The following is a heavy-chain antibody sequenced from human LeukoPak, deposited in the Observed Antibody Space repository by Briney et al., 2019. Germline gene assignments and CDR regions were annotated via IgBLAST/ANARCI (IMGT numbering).Heavy chain of an antibody. CDR3: AKDMSGLTEYFQH. CDR1: GFTFNSYA. CDR2: ISASGGTI. J-gene: IGHJ1*01. Sequence: TGGSLRLSCAASGFTFNSYAMSWVRPAPGKGLEWVSGISASGGTIYYADSVKGRFTISRDSSKSTLHLQMNTLGAEDTAVYYCAKDMSGLTEYFQHWGQGTLVTVSS. V-gene: IGHV3-23*01. D-gene: IGHD3-10*01.